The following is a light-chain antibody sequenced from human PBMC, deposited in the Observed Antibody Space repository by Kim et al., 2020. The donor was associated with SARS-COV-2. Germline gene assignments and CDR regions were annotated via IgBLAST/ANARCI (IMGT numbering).Light chain of an antibody. Sequence: EIVLTQSPATLSLSPGERATLSCRASQSVSSYLAWYQQKPGQAPRLLIYDASNRATGSPARFSGSGSGTDFTLTISSLEPEDFAVYYCQQRSNWTFGQGTKLEI. CDR3: QQRSNWT. V-gene: IGKV3-11*01. CDR1: QSVSSY. CDR2: DAS. J-gene: IGKJ1*01.